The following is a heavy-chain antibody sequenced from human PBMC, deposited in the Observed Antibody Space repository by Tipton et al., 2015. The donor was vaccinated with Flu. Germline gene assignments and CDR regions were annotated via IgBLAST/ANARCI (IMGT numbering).Heavy chain of an antibody. Sequence: TLSLTCTVSGGSISGYYWSWVRKPAGKGLEWIGRICSSGTANYSPSLKTRVTMSVDTSSNQFFLSLKSVTATDTAIYYCARSASWYDPLDYLGQGNLVTVSS. D-gene: IGHD6-13*01. J-gene: IGHJ4*02. CDR3: ARSASWYDPLDY. CDR1: GGSISGYY. CDR2: ICSSGTA. V-gene: IGHV4-4*07.